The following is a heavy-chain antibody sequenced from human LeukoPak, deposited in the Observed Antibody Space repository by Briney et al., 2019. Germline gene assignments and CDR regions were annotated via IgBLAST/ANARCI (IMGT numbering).Heavy chain of an antibody. D-gene: IGHD3-10*01. Sequence: PGGSLRLSCVASGFTFSSRTIHWVRQAPGKGLDYVSGISGDGGSTFYADSEKGRFTISRDNSKNTLYLQMGSLRAEDMAVYYCASGSGSYQPFFDYWGQGTLVTVSS. CDR2: ISGDGGST. CDR3: ASGSGSYQPFFDY. V-gene: IGHV3-64*02. J-gene: IGHJ4*02. CDR1: GFTFSSRT.